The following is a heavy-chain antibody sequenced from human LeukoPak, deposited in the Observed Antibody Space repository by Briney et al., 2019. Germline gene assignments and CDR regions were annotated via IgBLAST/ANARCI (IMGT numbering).Heavy chain of an antibody. V-gene: IGHV3-13*01. Sequence: GGSLRLSCAVSGFAFSSYDMHWVRQVTGKGLEWVSAIGTAGDTYYLDSVKGRFTISRENAKNSLYLQMNNLRAGDTAVYYCARDLKRWYFDLWGRGTLVTVSS. CDR3: ARDLKRWYFDL. CDR1: GFAFSSYD. D-gene: IGHD6-25*01. J-gene: IGHJ2*01. CDR2: IGTAGDT.